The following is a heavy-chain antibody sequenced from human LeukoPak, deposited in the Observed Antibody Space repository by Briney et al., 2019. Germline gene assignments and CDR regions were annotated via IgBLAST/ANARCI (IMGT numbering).Heavy chain of an antibody. Sequence: SGGSLRLSCAASGFTFSSYAMGWVRQAPGKGLEWVSAISGSGGSTYYADSVKGRFTISRDNSKNTLYLQMNSLRAEDTAVYYCAKYGYSYGGNYYGLDVWGQGTTVTVSS. V-gene: IGHV3-23*01. J-gene: IGHJ6*02. CDR1: GFTFSSYA. CDR2: ISGSGGST. D-gene: IGHD5-18*01. CDR3: AKYGYSYGGNYYGLDV.